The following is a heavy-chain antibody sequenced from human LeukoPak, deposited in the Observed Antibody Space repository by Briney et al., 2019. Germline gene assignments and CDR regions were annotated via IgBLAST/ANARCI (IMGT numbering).Heavy chain of an antibody. CDR3: ARAGLGDILTGYYIWDFDY. D-gene: IGHD3-9*01. CDR1: GGSISSGSYY. CDR2: IYYSGST. J-gene: IGHJ4*02. Sequence: SETLSLTCTVSGGSISSGSYYWSWIRQPAGKGLEWIGSIYYSGSTYYNPSLKSRVTISVDTSKNQFSLKLGSVTAADTAVYYCARAGLGDILTGYYIWDFDYWGQGTLVTVSS. V-gene: IGHV4-39*07.